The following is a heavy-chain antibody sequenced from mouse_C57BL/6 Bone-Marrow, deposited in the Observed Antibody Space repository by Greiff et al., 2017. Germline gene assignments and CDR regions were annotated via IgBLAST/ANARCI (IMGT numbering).Heavy chain of an antibody. CDR1: GYTFTSYW. CDR2: IHPNSGST. D-gene: IGHD2-4*01. J-gene: IGHJ4*01. Sequence: VKLVESGAELVKPGASVKLSCKASGYTFTSYWMHWVKQRPGQGLEWIGMIHPNSGSTNYNEKFKSKATLTVDKSSSTAYMQLSSLTSEDSAVYYCVYDYDGDAMDYWGQGTSVTVSS. V-gene: IGHV1-64*01. CDR3: VYDYDGDAMDY.